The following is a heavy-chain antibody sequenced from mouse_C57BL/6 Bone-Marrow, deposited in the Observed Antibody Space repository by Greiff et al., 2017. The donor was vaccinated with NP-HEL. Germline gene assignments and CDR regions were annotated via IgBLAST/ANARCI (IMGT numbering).Heavy chain of an antibody. CDR1: GFTFSSYA. D-gene: IGHD2-2*01. Sequence: EVQRVESGEGLVKPGGSLKLSCAASGFTFSSYAMSWVRQTPEKRLEWVAYISSGGDYIYYADTVKGRFTISRDNARNTLYLQMSSLKSGDRDMYYCTRGGYYCAMDYWGQGASVTVAS. J-gene: IGHJ4*01. CDR2: ISSGGDYI. V-gene: IGHV5-9-1*02. CDR3: TRGGYYCAMDY.